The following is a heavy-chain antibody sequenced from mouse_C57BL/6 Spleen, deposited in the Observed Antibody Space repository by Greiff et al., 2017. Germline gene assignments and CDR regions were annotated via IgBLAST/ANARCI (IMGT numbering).Heavy chain of an antibody. J-gene: IGHJ4*01. V-gene: IGHV2-9*01. CDR1: GFSLTSYG. CDR3: AKRGYGSSYAYYAMDY. Sequence: VQGVESGPGLVAPSQSLSITCTVSGFSLTSYGVDWVRQPPGKGLAWLGVIWGGGSTNYNSALMSRLSISKDNSKSQVFLKMNSLQTDDTAMYYCAKRGYGSSYAYYAMDYWGQGTSVTVSS. CDR2: IWGGGST. D-gene: IGHD1-1*01.